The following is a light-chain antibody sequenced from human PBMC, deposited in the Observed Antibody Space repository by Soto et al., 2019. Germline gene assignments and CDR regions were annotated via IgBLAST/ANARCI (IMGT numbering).Light chain of an antibody. CDR3: SSYTSSSGV. CDR2: DVS. V-gene: IGLV2-14*01. CDR1: SSDVGGYNY. Sequence: QSALTQPASVSGSPGQSITISCTGTSSDVGGYNYVSWYQQHPGKAPKLMIYDVSNRPSGVSNRFSGSKSGNTASLTISGLQAEDEADYYCSSYTSSSGVFGGGTKLPVL. J-gene: IGLJ2*01.